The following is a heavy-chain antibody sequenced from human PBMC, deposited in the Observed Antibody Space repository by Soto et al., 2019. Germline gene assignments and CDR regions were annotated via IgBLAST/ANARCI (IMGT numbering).Heavy chain of an antibody. CDR1: GYTFTSHD. CDR2: MNPNSGNT. CDR3: ARWDYGVYARFDY. V-gene: IGHV1-8*01. D-gene: IGHD4-17*01. Sequence: QVQLVQSGTEVKKPGASVKVSCKASGYTFTSHDINWVRQATGQGLEWMGWMNPNSGNTGYAQKFQGRGTMTRNTXISTAYMELSSLRSEDTAVYYCARWDYGVYARFDYWGQGTLVTVSS. J-gene: IGHJ4*02.